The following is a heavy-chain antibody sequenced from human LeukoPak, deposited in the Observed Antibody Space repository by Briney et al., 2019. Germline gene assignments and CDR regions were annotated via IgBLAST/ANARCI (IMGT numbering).Heavy chain of an antibody. Sequence: GGSLRLSCAGSGFTFSSYAMSWVRQAPGKGLEWVSAISGSGADTYYADSVRGRFTISRDNSKNTLFLQMNSLRAEDSAVYYCAKDTTTHTVTTHYFDYWGQGSLVTVSS. CDR1: GFTFSSYA. J-gene: IGHJ4*02. CDR2: ISGSGADT. CDR3: AKDTTTHTVTTHYFDY. D-gene: IGHD4-17*01. V-gene: IGHV3-23*01.